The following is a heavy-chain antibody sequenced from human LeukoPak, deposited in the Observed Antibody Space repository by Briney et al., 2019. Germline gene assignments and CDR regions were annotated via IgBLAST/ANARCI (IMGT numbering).Heavy chain of an antibody. CDR2: ISGSGGST. CDR1: GFTVSDFY. D-gene: IGHD3-22*01. Sequence: AGGSLRLSCAASGFTVSDFYMSWVRQAPGKGLEWVSAISGSGGSTYYADSVKGRFTISRDNAKNSLYLQMNSLRAEDTAVYYCARESPYYYDSPDAFDIWGQGTMVTVSS. CDR3: ARESPYYYDSPDAFDI. J-gene: IGHJ3*02. V-gene: IGHV3-23*01.